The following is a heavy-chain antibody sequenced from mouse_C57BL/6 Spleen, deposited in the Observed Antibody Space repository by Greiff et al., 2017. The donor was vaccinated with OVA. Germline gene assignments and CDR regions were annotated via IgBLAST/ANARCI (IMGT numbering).Heavy chain of an antibody. CDR3: AREDTTVEVDY. V-gene: IGHV1-53*01. J-gene: IGHJ2*01. Sequence: QVQLQQPGTELVKPGASVKLSCKASGYTFTSYWMHWVKQRPGQGLEWIGNINPSNGGHNYNEKFKSKATLTVDKSSSTAYLQLSILTSEDAAVYYCAREDTTVEVDYWGQGTTLTVSS. CDR1: GYTFTSYW. CDR2: INPSNGGH. D-gene: IGHD1-1*01.